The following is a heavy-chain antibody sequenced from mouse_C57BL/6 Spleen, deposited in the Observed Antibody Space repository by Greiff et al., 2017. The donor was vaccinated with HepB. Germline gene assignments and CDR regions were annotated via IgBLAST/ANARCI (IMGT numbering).Heavy chain of an antibody. CDR2: IDPNSGGT. CDR1: GYTFTSYW. D-gene: IGHD2-4*01. V-gene: IGHV1-72*01. J-gene: IGHJ3*01. Sequence: QVQLKQPGAELVKPGASVKLSCKASGYTFTSYWMHWVKQRPGRGLEWIGRIDPNSGGTKYNEKFKSKATLTVDKPSSTAYMQLSSLTSADSAVYYCARGGDYDDQAWFAYWGQGTLVTVAA. CDR3: ARGGDYDDQAWFAY.